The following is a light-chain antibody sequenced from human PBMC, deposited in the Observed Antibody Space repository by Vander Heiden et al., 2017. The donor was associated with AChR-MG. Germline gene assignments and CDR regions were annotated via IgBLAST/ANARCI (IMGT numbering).Light chain of an antibody. J-gene: IGLJ3*02. CDR1: NGGFKS. Sequence: STVLTQPPSVSLAPGQTARITRWGANGGFKSVSWYEQKPGQAPVLVVYDDTGRPSGIPERFSGSNSGNTATLTISRVEAGDEADYFCQVWDITSDQGVFGGGTKVTVL. CDR2: DDT. V-gene: IGLV3-21*02. CDR3: QVWDITSDQGV.